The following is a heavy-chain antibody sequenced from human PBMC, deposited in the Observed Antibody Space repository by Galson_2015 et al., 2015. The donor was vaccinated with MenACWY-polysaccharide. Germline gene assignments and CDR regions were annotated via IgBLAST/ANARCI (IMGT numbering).Heavy chain of an antibody. CDR1: GFSLGAWY. V-gene: IGHV3-11*01. J-gene: IGHJ6*02. Sequence: SLRLSCAASGFSLGAWYMSWIRQAPGKGLEWLSYISKSGDSIYYADSVKGRFTITRDNARNSLYLQVNSLEAEDTAIYYCARGLYGLDVWGQGTTVTVSS. CDR3: ARGLYGLDV. CDR2: ISKSGDSI.